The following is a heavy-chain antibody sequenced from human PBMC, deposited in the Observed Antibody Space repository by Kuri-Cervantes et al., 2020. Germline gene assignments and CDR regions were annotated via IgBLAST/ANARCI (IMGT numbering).Heavy chain of an antibody. Sequence: ASVKVSCKAPGYTFTSYSMHWVRQAPGQRLEWMGWINAGNGNTKYSQKFQGRVTITRDTSASTAYMELSSLRSEDTAVYYCARGPYYYGSGSSPNGMDVWGQGTTVTVSS. CDR1: GYTFTSYS. V-gene: IGHV1-3*01. D-gene: IGHD3-10*01. J-gene: IGHJ6*02. CDR3: ARGPYYYGSGSSPNGMDV. CDR2: INAGNGNT.